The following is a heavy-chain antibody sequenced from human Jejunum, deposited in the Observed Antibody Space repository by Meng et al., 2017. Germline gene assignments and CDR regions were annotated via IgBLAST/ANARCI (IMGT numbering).Heavy chain of an antibody. CDR2: IYYNGKS. CDR3: ARASYSYDSWFDP. J-gene: IGHJ5*02. CDR1: GGSISSRSYY. Sequence: QFQLQDSGPGLVKRSETRSLSCTVSGGSISSRSYYWVWIRQSPGKGLEWIGQIYYNGKSYYNPSLKSRVTMSVDTSRSQFSLNLNTVTAADTAVYYCARASYSYDSWFDPWGQGTLVTVSS. V-gene: IGHV4-39*01. D-gene: IGHD5-18*01.